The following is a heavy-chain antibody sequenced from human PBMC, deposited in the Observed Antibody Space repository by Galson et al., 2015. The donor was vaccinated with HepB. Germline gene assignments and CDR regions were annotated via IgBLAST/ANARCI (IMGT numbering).Heavy chain of an antibody. Sequence: SLRLSCAASGFTFGSYAMHWVRQAPGKGLEWVAVISYDGSNKYYADSVKGRFTISRDNSKNTLYLQMNSLRAEDTAVYYCARDLPSYYYDSSPGAFDYWGQGTLVTVSS. CDR1: GFTFGSYA. V-gene: IGHV3-30-3*01. D-gene: IGHD3-22*01. J-gene: IGHJ4*02. CDR2: ISYDGSNK. CDR3: ARDLPSYYYDSSPGAFDY.